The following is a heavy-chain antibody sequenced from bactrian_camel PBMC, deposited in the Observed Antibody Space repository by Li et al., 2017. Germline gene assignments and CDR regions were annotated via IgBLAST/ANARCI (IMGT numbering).Heavy chain of an antibody. D-gene: IGHD2*01. Sequence: VQLVESGGGSVQAGGNLTLSCTAVEITFDATTMAWYRQRPGKGCELVSSISSDGSTYDADSVKGRFTISQANAKNTVYLQMTGLKPEDTAVYYCTKCPLRGSYTDTFKYRGQRTQVTVS. CDR1: EITFDATT. V-gene: IGHV3S53*01. J-gene: IGHJ4*01. CDR2: ISSDGST. CDR3: TKCPLRGSYTDTFKY.